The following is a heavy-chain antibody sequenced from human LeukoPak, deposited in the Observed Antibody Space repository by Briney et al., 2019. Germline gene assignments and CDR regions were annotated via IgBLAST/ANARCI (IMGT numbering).Heavy chain of an antibody. CDR2: IRSSSSYI. CDR3: ARAGTSIAAAGTFYYYYMDV. D-gene: IGHD6-13*01. J-gene: IGHJ6*03. V-gene: IGHV3-21*01. Sequence: GGSLRLSCAASGFTFSSYSMNWVRQAPAKGLEWVSSIRSSSSYIYYADSVKGRFTISRDNAKNSLYLQMNSLRAEDTAVYYCARAGTSIAAAGTFYYYYMDVWGKGTTVTVSS. CDR1: GFTFSSYS.